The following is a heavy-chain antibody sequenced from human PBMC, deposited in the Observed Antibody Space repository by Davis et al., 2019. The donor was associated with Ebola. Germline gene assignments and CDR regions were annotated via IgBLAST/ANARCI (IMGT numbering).Heavy chain of an antibody. Sequence: GGSLRLSCAASGFSRSNYWMSWIRQAPGRGLEWVANIHPDGSDKYYVDSVKGRFTISRDNAKNSLYLQMNSLRAEDSAVYYCGRPDRSIRATPGFWGQGALVTVSS. D-gene: IGHD1-14*01. CDR3: GRPDRSIRATPGF. J-gene: IGHJ4*02. CDR1: GFSRSNYW. CDR2: IHPDGSDK. V-gene: IGHV3-7*01.